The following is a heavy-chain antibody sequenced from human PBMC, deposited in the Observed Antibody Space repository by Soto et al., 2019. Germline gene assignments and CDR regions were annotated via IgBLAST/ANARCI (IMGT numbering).Heavy chain of an antibody. V-gene: IGHV3-66*03. Sequence: PGGSLRLSCAASDFTNISNYMTWVRQAPGKGLECVAVLFRTGSTYYSDSVKGRFTISRDNSKNTVFLQMNGLRVEDTAVYYCAKDATYYYNTLPRAYFDSWGQGTPVTVSS. CDR3: AKDATYYYNTLPRAYFDS. J-gene: IGHJ4*02. CDR1: DFTNISNY. D-gene: IGHD3-22*01. CDR2: LFRTGST.